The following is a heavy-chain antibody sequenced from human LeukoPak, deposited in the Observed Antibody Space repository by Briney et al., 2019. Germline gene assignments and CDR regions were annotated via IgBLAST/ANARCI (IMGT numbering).Heavy chain of an antibody. CDR1: GFTLSSYA. J-gene: IGHJ6*03. D-gene: IGHD6-13*01. CDR3: ARKYSSSWYYYYYYMDV. V-gene: IGHV3-23*01. Sequence: GGSLRLSCAASGFTLSSYAMSWVRQAPGKGLEWVSGTSGGGRSTDYADSVRGRFTISRDNSKNTLYLQMNSLRAEDTAVYYCARKYSSSWYYYYYYMDVWGKGTTVTVSS. CDR2: TSGGGRST.